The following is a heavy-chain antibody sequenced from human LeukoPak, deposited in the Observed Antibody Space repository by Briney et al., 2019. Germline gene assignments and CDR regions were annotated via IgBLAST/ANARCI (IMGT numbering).Heavy chain of an antibody. Sequence: PSETLSLTCTVSGGSISSYYWSWIRQPAGKGLEWIGRIYTSGSTNYNPSLKSRVTMSVDTSKNQFSLKLSSVTAADTAVYYCARGGDPSYYYYYYMDVWGKGTTVTISS. J-gene: IGHJ6*03. CDR2: IYTSGST. CDR3: ARGGDPSYYYYYYMDV. CDR1: GGSISSYY. D-gene: IGHD4-17*01. V-gene: IGHV4-4*07.